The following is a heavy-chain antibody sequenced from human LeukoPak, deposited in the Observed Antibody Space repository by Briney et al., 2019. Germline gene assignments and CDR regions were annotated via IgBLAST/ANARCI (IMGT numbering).Heavy chain of an antibody. V-gene: IGHV3-64*01. D-gene: IGHD3-22*01. CDR2: ISSNGGST. CDR3: ARALGYYYDRSNIDY. Sequence: GTSLRLSCAASGFTFSSYAMHWVRHAPGKGLEYVSAISSNGGSTYYANSVKGRFTISRDNSKNTLYLQMGSLRAEDMAVYYCARALGYYYDRSNIDYWGQGTLVTVSS. CDR1: GFTFSSYA. J-gene: IGHJ4*02.